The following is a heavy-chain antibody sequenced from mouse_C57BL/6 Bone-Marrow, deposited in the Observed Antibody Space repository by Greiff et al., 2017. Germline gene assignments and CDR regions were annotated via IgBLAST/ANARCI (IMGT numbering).Heavy chain of an antibody. CDR3: TPYGSSYGGPGFAY. V-gene: IGHV14-4*01. J-gene: IGHJ3*01. Sequence: EVQLQQSGAELVRPGASVKLSCTASGFNIKDDYMHWVKQRPEQGLEWIGWIDPENGDTEYASKFQGKATITADTSSNTAYLQLSSLTSEDTAVYYCTPYGSSYGGPGFAYWGQGTLVTVSA. CDR2: IDPENGDT. CDR1: GFNIKDDY. D-gene: IGHD1-1*01.